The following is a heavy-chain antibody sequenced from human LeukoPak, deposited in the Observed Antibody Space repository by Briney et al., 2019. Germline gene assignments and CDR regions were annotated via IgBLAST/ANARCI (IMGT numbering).Heavy chain of an antibody. D-gene: IGHD3-22*01. Sequence: ALVKVSCKASGYTFTGYYLHWVRQAPGQGLEWMGWINPNSGGTNYAQKFQGRVTMTRDTSISTAYMELSRLRSDDTAVYYCAIDSSGYYYFDYWGQVPLVTVSS. J-gene: IGHJ4*02. CDR3: AIDSSGYYYFDY. V-gene: IGHV1-2*02. CDR2: INPNSGGT. CDR1: GYTFTGYY.